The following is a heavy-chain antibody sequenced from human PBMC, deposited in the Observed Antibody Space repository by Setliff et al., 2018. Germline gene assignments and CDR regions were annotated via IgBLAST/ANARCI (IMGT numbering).Heavy chain of an antibody. CDR2: IYYSGST. D-gene: IGHD5-18*01. V-gene: IGHV4-59*12. Sequence: PSETLSLTCTVSGGSISSYYWSWIRQPTEKGLEWIGYIYYSGSTNYNPSLKSRVTISVDTSKNQFSLKLGSVTAAATAEYYFARDIVYTCGVDYWGPGLLAPASS. CDR1: GGSISSYY. CDR3: ARDIVYTCGVDY. J-gene: IGHJ4*02.